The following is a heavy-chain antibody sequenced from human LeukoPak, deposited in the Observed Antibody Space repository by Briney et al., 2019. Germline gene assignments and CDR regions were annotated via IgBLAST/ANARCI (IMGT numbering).Heavy chain of an antibody. D-gene: IGHD2-2*01. V-gene: IGHV1-18*01. Sequence: ASVKVCCKASGYTFTSYGISWVRQAPGQGLEWMGWISAYNGNTNYAQKLQGRVTMTTDTSTSTAYMELRSLRSDDTAVYYCAREASWYCSSTSCYQYYYYGMDVWGQGTTVTVSS. CDR1: GYTFTSYG. CDR2: ISAYNGNT. CDR3: AREASWYCSSTSCYQYYYYGMDV. J-gene: IGHJ6*02.